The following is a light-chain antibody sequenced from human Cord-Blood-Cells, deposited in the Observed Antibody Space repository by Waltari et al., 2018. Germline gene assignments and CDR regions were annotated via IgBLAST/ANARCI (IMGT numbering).Light chain of an antibody. CDR1: QSLLHSNGYNY. CDR2: LGS. V-gene: IGKV2-28*01. CDR3: MQALQTPYT. Sequence: TVMTQSPLSLPVPPGEPASISCRSSQSLLHSNGYNYLDWYLQKPGQSPQLLIYLGSNRASGVPDRFSGSGSGTDFTLKISRVEAEDVGVYYCMQALQTPYTFGQGTKLEIK. J-gene: IGKJ2*01.